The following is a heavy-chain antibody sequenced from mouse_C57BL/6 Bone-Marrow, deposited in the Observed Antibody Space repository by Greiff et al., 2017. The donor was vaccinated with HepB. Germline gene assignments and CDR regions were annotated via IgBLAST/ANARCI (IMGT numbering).Heavy chain of an antibody. Sequence: VQLQESGPGLVQPSQSLSITCTVSGFSLTSYGVHWVRQPPGKGLEWLGVIWSGGSTDYNAAFISRLSISKDNSKSQVFFKMNSLQADDTAIYYCAKNGDYDYDYAMDYWGQGTSVTVSS. V-gene: IGHV2-4*01. CDR3: AKNGDYDYDYAMDY. D-gene: IGHD2-4*01. CDR1: GFSLTSYG. J-gene: IGHJ4*01. CDR2: IWSGGST.